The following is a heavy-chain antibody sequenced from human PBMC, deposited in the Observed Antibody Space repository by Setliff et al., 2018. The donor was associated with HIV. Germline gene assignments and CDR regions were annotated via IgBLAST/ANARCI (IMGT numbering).Heavy chain of an antibody. CDR2: INTKTGTP. V-gene: IGHV7-4-1*02. CDR3: ARDLLGDPDAFDI. CDR1: GYTFTSYA. Sequence: ASVKVSCKASGYTFTSYAINWVRQAPGQGLECMGWINTKTGTPRYAQAFRGRFVISSDSSVTTSYLQINSLKAEDTAVYYCARDLLGDPDAFDIWGQGTQVTVSS. J-gene: IGHJ3*02. D-gene: IGHD3-16*01.